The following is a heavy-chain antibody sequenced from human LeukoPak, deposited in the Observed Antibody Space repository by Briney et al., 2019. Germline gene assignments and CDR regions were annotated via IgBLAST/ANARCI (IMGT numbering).Heavy chain of an antibody. D-gene: IGHD2-15*01. V-gene: IGHV5-10-1*01. Sequence: GEPLKISCKASGYRFTSHWINWARQLPGKGLEWMGRIDPSDSYTNYSPSFQGHVTISADKSISTAYLLWTSLKASDTAMYYCASSPREGCCSGDRCYSGGLHDYWGQGTLVTVSS. CDR3: ASSPREGCCSGDRCYSGGLHDY. J-gene: IGHJ4*02. CDR1: GYRFTSHW. CDR2: IDPSDSYT.